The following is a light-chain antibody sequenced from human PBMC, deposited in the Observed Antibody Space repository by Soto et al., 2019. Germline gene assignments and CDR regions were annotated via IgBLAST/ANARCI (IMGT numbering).Light chain of an antibody. CDR1: TSNLGSNF. CDR3: ASWDDSLNGVV. CDR2: SDS. V-gene: IGLV1-47*02. Sequence: QSALTQPPSASGTPGQRVTISCFGSTSNLGSNFVFWYQQLPGTAPKLLIYSDSQRPSGVPDRFSGSKSGTSASLAISGLRSEDEADYYCASWDDSLNGVVFGGGTKLTVL. J-gene: IGLJ2*01.